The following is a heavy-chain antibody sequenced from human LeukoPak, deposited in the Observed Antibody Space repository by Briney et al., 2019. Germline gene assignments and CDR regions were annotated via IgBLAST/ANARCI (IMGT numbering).Heavy chain of an antibody. D-gene: IGHD1-26*01. Sequence: GGSLRLSCAPSGYTFSTAWMTWVRQAPGKGLEWLGNINQGGSVTNYVDSVKGRFSISRDNAKNTMYLQMSSLRVEDTAVYYCARDHHSGALDYWGQGTLVTVSS. J-gene: IGHJ4*02. V-gene: IGHV3-7*01. CDR1: GYTFSTAW. CDR2: INQGGSVT. CDR3: ARDHHSGALDY.